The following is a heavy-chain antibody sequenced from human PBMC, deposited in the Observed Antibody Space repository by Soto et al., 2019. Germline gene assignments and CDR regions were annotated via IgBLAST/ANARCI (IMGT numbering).Heavy chain of an antibody. J-gene: IGHJ6*02. V-gene: IGHV3-23*01. Sequence: GGSLRLSCAGSGFTFGDSYMSWIRQAPGKGLEWVSTTRSIGEYTYYGDSAKGRFTVSRDNSKNTLYLEMSSVRAEDTAVYYCAKDSRNVAVSAARVYGMDVWGQGTTVTVSS. CDR2: TRSIGEYT. CDR3: AKDSRNVAVSAARVYGMDV. CDR1: GFTFGDSY. D-gene: IGHD2-2*01.